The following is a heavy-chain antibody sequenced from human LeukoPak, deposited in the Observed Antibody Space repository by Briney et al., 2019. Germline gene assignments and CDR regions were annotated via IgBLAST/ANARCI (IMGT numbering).Heavy chain of an antibody. J-gene: IGHJ4*02. CDR3: ARDLGDITMVRGDADY. V-gene: IGHV3-48*03. CDR2: ISSSGSTI. CDR1: GLTFSSNE. D-gene: IGHD3-10*01. Sequence: GGSLGFSCAASGLTFSSNEMTGFGQVPGKGLEWVSSISSSGSTIYYADSVKGRFTISRDNAKNSLYLQMNSLRAEDTAVYYCARDLGDITMVRGDADYWGQGTLVTVSS.